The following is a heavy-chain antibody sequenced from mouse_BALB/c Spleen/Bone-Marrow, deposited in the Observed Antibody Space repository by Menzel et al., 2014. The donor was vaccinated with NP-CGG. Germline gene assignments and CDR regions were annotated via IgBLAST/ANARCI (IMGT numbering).Heavy chain of an antibody. V-gene: IGHV1S130*01. J-gene: IGHJ1*01. D-gene: IGHD1-1*01. CDR1: GYTFTSSW. Sequence: QVQLQQSGSGLVRPGASVKLSCKASGYTFTSSWIHWAKQRPGQGLEWMGGFHPNSGNTNYNEEFKGKATLTVDTSSSTAYVDLSSLTSEDSAVYYCAREGKGYYGSSDWYFDVWGAGTTVTVSS. CDR2: FHPNSGNT. CDR3: AREGKGYYGSSDWYFDV.